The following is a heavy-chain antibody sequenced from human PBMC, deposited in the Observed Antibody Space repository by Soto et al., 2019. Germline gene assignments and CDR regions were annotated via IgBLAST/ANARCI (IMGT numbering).Heavy chain of an antibody. CDR3: ARGGRSGRYPFDY. Sequence: EVQLVESGGGLVQPGGSLRLSCAASGFTFSSYNMNWVRQTPGKGLEWVSNISSSSNTKFYADSVKGRFTISRDSAKNSLYLQMNSLRVEDTAVYYCARGGRSGRYPFDYWGQGTLVTVSS. D-gene: IGHD3-3*01. J-gene: IGHJ4*02. CDR1: GFTFSSYN. V-gene: IGHV3-48*01. CDR2: ISSSSNTK.